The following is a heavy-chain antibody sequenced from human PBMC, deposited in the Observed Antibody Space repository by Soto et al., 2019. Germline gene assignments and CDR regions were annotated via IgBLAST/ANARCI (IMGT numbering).Heavy chain of an antibody. D-gene: IGHD6-6*01. CDR1: GGTFANFI. J-gene: IGHJ6*02. CDR3: ARNGAYSSSLSQYSGMDV. Sequence: QVQLVQSGAEVKEPGSSVKVSCKASGGTFANFIMNWVRQTPGQGLEWMGGIVHMFGTATYAEKFKGRVTISPTESTSTAYMELTSLRSEDTAVYYCARNGAYSSSLSQYSGMDVWGQGTTITVS. CDR2: IVHMFGTA. V-gene: IGHV1-69*01.